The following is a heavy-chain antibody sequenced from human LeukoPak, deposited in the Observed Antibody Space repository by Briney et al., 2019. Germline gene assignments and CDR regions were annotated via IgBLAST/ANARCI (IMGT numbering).Heavy chain of an antibody. V-gene: IGHV1-3*01. J-gene: IGHJ4*02. CDR2: INAGNGNT. CDR3: ARGSTGTTGY. D-gene: IGHD1-1*01. Sequence: ASVKVSCKASGYTFTSYAMHWVRQAPGQRLEWMGWINAGNGNTKYSQKFQGRVTITRDTSASTAYMKLSSLRSEDTAVYYCARGSTGTTGYWGQGTLVTVSS. CDR1: GYTFTSYA.